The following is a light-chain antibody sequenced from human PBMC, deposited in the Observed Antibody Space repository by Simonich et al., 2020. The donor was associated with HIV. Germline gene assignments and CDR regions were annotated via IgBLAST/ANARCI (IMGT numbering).Light chain of an antibody. Sequence: QSALTQPRSVSGSPGQSVTISCTGTSSDVGSYNLVSWYQQHPGKAPKLMIYEGSKRPSGVSNRFSGSKSGNTASLTISGLQAEDEADYYCCSYAASTTLVFGGGTRLTVL. CDR3: CSYAASTTLV. CDR2: EGS. J-gene: IGLJ2*01. CDR1: SSDVGSYNL. V-gene: IGLV2-23*01.